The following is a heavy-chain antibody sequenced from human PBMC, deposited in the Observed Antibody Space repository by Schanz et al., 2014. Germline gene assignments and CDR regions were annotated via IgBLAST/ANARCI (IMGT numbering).Heavy chain of an antibody. D-gene: IGHD1-1*01. Sequence: EVQLLESGGGLVQPGGSLRLSCAASGFIFSRYAMHWIRQAPGKGLEYVSGISKIGDSTNYADSVKGRVTISRDNSKNILYLQMSSLRAEDTAVYYCVKDGLEYMSYNSYYGMDVWGQGTTVTVSS. CDR2: ISKIGDST. CDR1: GFIFSRYA. CDR3: VKDGLEYMSYNSYYGMDV. J-gene: IGHJ6*02. V-gene: IGHV3-64D*08.